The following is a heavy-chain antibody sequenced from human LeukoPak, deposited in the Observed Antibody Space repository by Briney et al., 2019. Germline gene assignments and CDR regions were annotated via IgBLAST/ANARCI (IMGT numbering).Heavy chain of an antibody. V-gene: IGHV1-69*04. CDR3: ASLIYSSSSH. CDR2: IIPILGIA. CDR1: GGTFSSYA. Sequence: SVKVSCKASGGTFSSYAISWVRQAPGQGLEWMGRIIPILGIANYAQKFQGRVTITADKSTSTACMELSSLRSEDTAVYYCASLIYSSSSHWGQGTLVTVSS. J-gene: IGHJ4*02. D-gene: IGHD6-6*01.